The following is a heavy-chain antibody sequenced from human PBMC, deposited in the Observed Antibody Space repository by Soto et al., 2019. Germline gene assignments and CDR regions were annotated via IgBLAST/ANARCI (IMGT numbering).Heavy chain of an antibody. CDR2: IYHSGST. D-gene: IGHD6-19*01. CDR3: ARVGWGSGRAAEYFQH. V-gene: IGHV4-4*02. CDR1: GGSISSSNW. J-gene: IGHJ1*01. Sequence: QVQLQESGPGLVKPSGTLSLTCAVSGGSISSSNWWSWVRQPPGKGLEWIGEIYHSGSTNYNPSLKRRVTISVDKSKNQFSLKLSSVTAADTAVYYCARVGWGSGRAAEYFQHWGQGTLVTVSS.